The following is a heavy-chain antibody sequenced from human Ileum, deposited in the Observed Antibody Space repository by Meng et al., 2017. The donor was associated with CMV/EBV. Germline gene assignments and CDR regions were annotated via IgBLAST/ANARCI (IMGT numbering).Heavy chain of an antibody. D-gene: IGHD3-10*01. Sequence: SLTHSCEASVYTFTYYYIHWERQAPGQGLECMGWINTDSGDTKYEQKFQGRVTMTRDTSITTAHMELNRLTSNDTAVYYCAKHISPLHGSGNYYNDYFDPWGQGTLVTVSS. CDR3: AKHISPLHGSGNYYNDYFDP. CDR2: INTDSGDT. V-gene: IGHV1-2*02. J-gene: IGHJ5*02. CDR1: VYTFTYYY.